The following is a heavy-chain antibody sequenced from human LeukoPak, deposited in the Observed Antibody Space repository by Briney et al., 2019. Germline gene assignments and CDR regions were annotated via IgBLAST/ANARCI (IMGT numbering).Heavy chain of an antibody. CDR1: EYTFTNYY. Sequence: ASVKVSCKASEYTFTNYYMHWVRQATGQGLEWMGVIDPRGGSTTYAQKVQGRFTMTRDTSTSTVYMELRSLNSEDTAVYYCARSHSSWYCFDPWGQGTLVTVSS. D-gene: IGHD6-13*01. CDR3: ARSHSSWYCFDP. V-gene: IGHV1-46*01. J-gene: IGHJ5*02. CDR2: IDPRGGST.